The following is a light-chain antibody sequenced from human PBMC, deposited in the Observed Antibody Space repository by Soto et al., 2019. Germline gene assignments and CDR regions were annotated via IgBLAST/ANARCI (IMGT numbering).Light chain of an antibody. V-gene: IGKV3-11*01. CDR1: QSVSGY. J-gene: IGKJ4*01. Sequence: EIVLKQSPATLSLSPDNRATLSCRAIQSVSGYLAWYQQKPGQAHRLLIDDASNRATGIPARFSGSGSGTDFTLNITSLEPEDVAVYYCQQRSNWPSTFGGGTKVDI. CDR3: QQRSNWPST. CDR2: DAS.